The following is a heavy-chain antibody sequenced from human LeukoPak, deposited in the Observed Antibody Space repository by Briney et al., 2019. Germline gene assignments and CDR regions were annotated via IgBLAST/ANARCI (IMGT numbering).Heavy chain of an antibody. Sequence: ASVKVSCKASGYTFTSYGISWVRQAPGQGLEWMGWISAYNGNTNYAQKLQGRVTMTTDTSTSTAYMELSSLRSEDSAVYYCARDVRSLYYFDYWGQGTLVTVSS. CDR2: ISAYNGNT. D-gene: IGHD6-6*01. CDR1: GYTFTSYG. V-gene: IGHV1-18*01. J-gene: IGHJ4*02. CDR3: ARDVRSLYYFDY.